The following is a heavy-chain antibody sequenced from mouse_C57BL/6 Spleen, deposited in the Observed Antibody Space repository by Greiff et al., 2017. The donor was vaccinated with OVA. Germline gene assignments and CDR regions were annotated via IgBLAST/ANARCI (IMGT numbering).Heavy chain of an antibody. CDR2: ISSGSSTI. V-gene: IGHV5-17*01. Sequence: EVHLVESGGGLVKPGGSLKLSRAASGFTFSDYGMHWVRQAPEKGLEWVAYISSGSSTIYYADTVKGRFTISRDNAKNTLFLQMTSLRSEDTAMYYCARPTGAWFAYWGQGTLVTVSA. CDR1: GFTFSDYG. CDR3: ARPTGAWFAY. J-gene: IGHJ3*01.